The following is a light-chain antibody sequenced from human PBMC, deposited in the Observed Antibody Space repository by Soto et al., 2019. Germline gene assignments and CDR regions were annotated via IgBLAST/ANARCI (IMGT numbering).Light chain of an antibody. CDR1: SSDVGGYNY. CDR3: SSYTSSSTLGV. V-gene: IGLV2-14*03. J-gene: IGLJ1*01. Sequence: QSALTQPASVSGCPGQSITISCTGTSSDVGGYNYVSWYQQLPGKAPKLMIYDVSNRPSGVSDRFSGSKSGNTASLTISGLQADYEVDYYCSSYTSSSTLGVFGTGTKVTVL. CDR2: DVS.